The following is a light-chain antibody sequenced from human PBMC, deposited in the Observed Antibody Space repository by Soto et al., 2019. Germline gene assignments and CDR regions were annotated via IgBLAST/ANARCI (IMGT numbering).Light chain of an antibody. Sequence: DIQMTQSPSTLSASVGDRITITCLASQSISSWLAWYQQKSGKAPKVLIYKASSLESGVPSRFSGSGSGTEFTLTISSLQPDDFATYYCQQYKTYWSFGQGTKVEIK. CDR3: QQYKTYWS. CDR1: QSISSW. CDR2: KAS. V-gene: IGKV1-5*03. J-gene: IGKJ1*01.